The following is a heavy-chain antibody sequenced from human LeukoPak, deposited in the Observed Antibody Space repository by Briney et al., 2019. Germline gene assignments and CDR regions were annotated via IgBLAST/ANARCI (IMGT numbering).Heavy chain of an antibody. CDR3: ARVPKGYCSSTSCFAPSNWFDP. CDR2: ISYDGSNK. Sequence: GRSLRLSCAASGFTFSSYAMHWVRQAPGKGLEWVAVISYDGSNKYYADSVKGRFTISRDNSKNTLYLQMNSLRAEDTAVYYCARVPKGYCSSTSCFAPSNWFDPWGQGTLVTVSS. CDR1: GFTFSSYA. J-gene: IGHJ5*02. V-gene: IGHV3-30*04. D-gene: IGHD2-2*01.